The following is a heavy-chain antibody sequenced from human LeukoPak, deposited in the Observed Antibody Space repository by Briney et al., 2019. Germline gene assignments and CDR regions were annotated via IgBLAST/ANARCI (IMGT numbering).Heavy chain of an antibody. J-gene: IGHJ6*02. D-gene: IGHD7-27*01. V-gene: IGHV3-64D*06. CDR1: GFTFSSYI. CDR2: ITSIGGST. CDR3: ATAGTGDGPYYYGMDV. Sequence: GGSLRLSCSASGFTFSSYIMHWVRQAPGKGLEYVSAITSIGGSTYYADSVKGRFTISRDNSKNTLYLQMSSLRPGDTAVYYCATAGTGDGPYYYGMDVWGQGTTVTVSS.